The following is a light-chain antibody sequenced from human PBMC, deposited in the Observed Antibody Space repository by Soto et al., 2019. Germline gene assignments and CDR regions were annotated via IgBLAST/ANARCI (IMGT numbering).Light chain of an antibody. CDR3: CSYAGSSTV. CDR2: EVS. J-gene: IGLJ1*01. CDR1: SSDVGSYNL. Sequence: QSALTQAASVSGSPGQSITISCTGTSSDVGSYNLVSWYQQHPGKAPKLMISEVSKRPSGVSNRFSGSKSGNTASLTISGLQADDEADYYCCSYAGSSTVFGTGTKLTVL. V-gene: IGLV2-23*02.